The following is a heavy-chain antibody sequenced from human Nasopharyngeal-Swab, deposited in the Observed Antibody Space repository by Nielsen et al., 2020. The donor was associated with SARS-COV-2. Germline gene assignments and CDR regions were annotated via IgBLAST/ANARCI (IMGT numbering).Heavy chain of an antibody. D-gene: IGHD6-19*01. J-gene: IGHJ6*02. CDR2: IKQDGSEK. CDR1: GFTFSSYW. CDR3: ARDQIAVAGTSYYYGMDV. V-gene: IGHV3-7*01. Sequence: GVLKISCAASGFTFSSYWMSWVRQAPGKGLEWVANIKQDGSEKYYVDSVKGRFTISRDNAKNSLYLQMNSLRAEDTAVYYCARDQIAVAGTSYYYGMDVWGQGTTVTVSS.